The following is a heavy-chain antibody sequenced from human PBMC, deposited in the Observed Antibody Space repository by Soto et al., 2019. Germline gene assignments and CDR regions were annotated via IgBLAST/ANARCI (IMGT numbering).Heavy chain of an antibody. CDR2: IIPIFGTA. Sequence: AASVKVSCKASGGTFSSYAISWVRRAPGQGLEWMGGIIPIFGTANYAQKFQGRVTITADKSTSTAYMELSSLRSEDTAVYYCACGDIVVVPAAISWFDPWGQGTLVTVSS. CDR1: GGTFSSYA. V-gene: IGHV1-69*06. J-gene: IGHJ5*02. CDR3: ACGDIVVVPAAISWFDP. D-gene: IGHD2-2*01.